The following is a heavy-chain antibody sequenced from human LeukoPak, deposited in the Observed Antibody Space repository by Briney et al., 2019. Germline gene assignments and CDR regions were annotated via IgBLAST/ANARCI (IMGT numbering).Heavy chain of an antibody. J-gene: IGHJ4*02. Sequence: GGSLRLSCAASGFTFSSYAMHWVRQAPGKGLEWVAVISYDGSNKYYADSVKGRFTISRDNSKNTLYLQMNSLRAEDTAVYYCARGLIRSSSSTGVAYWGQGTLVTISS. D-gene: IGHD6-6*01. CDR1: GFTFSSYA. CDR3: ARGLIRSSSSTGVAY. V-gene: IGHV3-30-3*01. CDR2: ISYDGSNK.